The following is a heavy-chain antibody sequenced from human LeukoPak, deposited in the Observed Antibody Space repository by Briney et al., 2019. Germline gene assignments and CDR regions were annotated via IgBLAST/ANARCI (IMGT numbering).Heavy chain of an antibody. CDR1: GGSISSGSYY. J-gene: IGHJ4*02. CDR2: IYTSGST. Sequence: SETLSLTCTVSGGSISSGSYYWSWIRQPAGKGLEWIGRIYTSGSTNYNPSLESRVTISVDTSKNQFSLKLSSVTAADTAVYYCARGPLPNLTFGGVIVNYFDYWGQGTLVTVSS. D-gene: IGHD3-16*02. V-gene: IGHV4-61*02. CDR3: ARGPLPNLTFGGVIVNYFDY.